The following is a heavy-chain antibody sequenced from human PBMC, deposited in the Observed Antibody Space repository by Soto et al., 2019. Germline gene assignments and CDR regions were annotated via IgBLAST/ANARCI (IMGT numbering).Heavy chain of an antibody. CDR1: GFTFSDFA. D-gene: IGHD6-13*01. Sequence: GGSLRLSCAASGFTFSDFAIHWVRLASGKGLEWVGRIKSKGENYATAYAASVKGRFTISRDDSQNTAYLQMDSLKTDDTAVYYCSRLWFSSTWYGLIYCGHGTLVTVSS. CDR2: IKSKGENYAT. CDR3: SRLWFSSTWYGLIY. J-gene: IGHJ4*01. V-gene: IGHV3-73*01.